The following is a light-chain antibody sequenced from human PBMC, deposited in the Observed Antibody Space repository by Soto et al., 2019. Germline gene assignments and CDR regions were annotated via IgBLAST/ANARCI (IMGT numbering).Light chain of an antibody. V-gene: IGKV3-20*01. CDR3: QQYGSSPT. Sequence: EIVLTQSPGTLSLSPGERATLSCRASQSVSNDYLDWYQHKPGQAPRLLIYGGSSRATGTPDRFSGSGSGTYFTLTISRLEPEDLAVYYWQQYGSSPTFGQGTKVEI. J-gene: IGKJ1*01. CDR2: GGS. CDR1: QSVSNDY.